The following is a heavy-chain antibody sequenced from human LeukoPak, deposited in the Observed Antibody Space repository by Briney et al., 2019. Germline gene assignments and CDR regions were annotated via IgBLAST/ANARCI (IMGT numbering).Heavy chain of an antibody. CDR1: GGSISSSSYY. D-gene: IGHD1-26*01. V-gene: IGHV4-39*01. J-gene: IGHJ4*02. CDR3: ARTIVGASMEVY. Sequence: SETLSLTCTVSGGSISSSSYYWGWIRQPPGKGLEWIGSIYYSGSTYYNPSLKSRVTISVDTSKNQFSLKLSSVTAADTAVYCARTIVGASMEVYWGQGTLVTVSS. CDR2: IYYSGST.